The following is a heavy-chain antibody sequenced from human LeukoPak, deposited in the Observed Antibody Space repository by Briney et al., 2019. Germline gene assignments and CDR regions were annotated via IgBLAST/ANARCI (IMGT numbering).Heavy chain of an antibody. J-gene: IGHJ4*02. CDR3: AKAFPSGTYYENFDY. V-gene: IGHV3-9*01. CDR2: ISWNSDSI. D-gene: IGHD1-26*01. CDR1: GFTFDDYA. Sequence: PGRSLRLSCATSGFTFDDYAMHWVRQAPGKGLEWVSGISWNSDSIGYADSVKGRFTISRDNAKNSLYLQINSLRAEDTALYYCAKAFPSGTYYENFDYWGQGTLVTVSS.